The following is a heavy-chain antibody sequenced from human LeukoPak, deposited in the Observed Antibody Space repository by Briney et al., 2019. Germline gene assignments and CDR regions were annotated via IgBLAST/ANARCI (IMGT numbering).Heavy chain of an antibody. CDR1: GGSISSSSYY. CDR3: ARLTKNDSGTYRFGKKKRGYMDV. Sequence: PSETLSLTCTVSGGSISSSSYYWGWIRQPPGKGLEWIGSIYYSGSTYYNPSLKSRVTISVDTSKNQFSLKLSSVTAADTAVYYCARLTKNDSGTYRFGKKKRGYMDVWGKGTTVTISS. D-gene: IGHD3-10*01. V-gene: IGHV4-39*07. CDR2: IYYSGST. J-gene: IGHJ6*03.